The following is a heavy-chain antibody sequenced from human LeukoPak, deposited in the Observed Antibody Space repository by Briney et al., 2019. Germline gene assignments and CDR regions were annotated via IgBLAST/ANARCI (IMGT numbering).Heavy chain of an antibody. V-gene: IGHV3-15*01. CDR3: TTGPPRVVVPAAIRAGWFDP. J-gene: IGHJ5*02. D-gene: IGHD2-2*02. CDR1: GFTFSSYA. CDR2: IKSKTDGGTT. Sequence: GGSLRLSCAASGFTFSSYAMSWVRQAPGKGLEWVGRIKSKTDGGTTDYAAPVKGRFTISRDDSKNTLYLQMNSLKTEDTAVYYCTTGPPRVVVPAAIRAGWFDPWGQGTLVTVSS.